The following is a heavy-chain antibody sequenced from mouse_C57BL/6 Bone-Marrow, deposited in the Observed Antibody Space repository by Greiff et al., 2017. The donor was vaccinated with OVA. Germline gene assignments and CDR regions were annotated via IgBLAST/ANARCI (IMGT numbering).Heavy chain of an antibody. CDR2: ISYDGSN. V-gene: IGHV3-6*01. Sequence: VQLKQSGPGLVKPSQSLSLTCSVTGYSITSGYYWNWIRQFPGNKLEWMGYISYDGSNNYNPSLKNRISITRDTSKNQFFLKLNSVTTEDTATYYCARGDGNYVDYWGQGTTLTVSS. CDR3: ARGDGNYVDY. CDR1: GYSITSGYY. D-gene: IGHD2-1*01. J-gene: IGHJ2*01.